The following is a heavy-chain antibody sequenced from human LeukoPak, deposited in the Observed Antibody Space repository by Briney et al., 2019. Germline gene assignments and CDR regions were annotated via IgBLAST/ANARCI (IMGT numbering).Heavy chain of an antibody. CDR3: AKFEGATIPGSFNDY. Sequence: GGSLRLSCAASEFIFSDYAMGWVRPAPGKGLEGVSTIDKTTYPTFYADSVKGRFTISRDNSKNTLYLQMNSLRTEDTAVYFCAKFEGATIPGSFNDYWGQGILVTVSS. CDR2: IDKTTYPT. V-gene: IGHV3-23*05. CDR1: EFIFSDYA. J-gene: IGHJ4*02. D-gene: IGHD4/OR15-4a*01.